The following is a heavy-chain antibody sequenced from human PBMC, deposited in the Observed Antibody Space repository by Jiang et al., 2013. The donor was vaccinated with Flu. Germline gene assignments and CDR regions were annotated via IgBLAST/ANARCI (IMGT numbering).Heavy chain of an antibody. Sequence: PGLVKPSETLSLTCTVSGASISSQYWSWIRQPPGKGLEWIGYIYYDSGSTNYKPSLQSRVSISVDASKNQFSLKLTSVTAADTAVYFCASGNMVRGVVGYYFDYWGQGTLVTVS. CDR1: GASISSQY. V-gene: IGHV4-59*11. CDR2: IYYDSGST. CDR3: ASGNMVRGVVGYYFDY. J-gene: IGHJ4*02. D-gene: IGHD3-10*01.